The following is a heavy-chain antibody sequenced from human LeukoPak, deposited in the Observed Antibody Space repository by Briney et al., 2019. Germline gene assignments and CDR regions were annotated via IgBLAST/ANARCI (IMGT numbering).Heavy chain of an antibody. Sequence: ASVKVSCKASGGTFTSYAISWVRQAPGQGLEGMGGIIPIFGTANYAEKFQGRVTITADESTSTAYMELSSLRSEDTAVYYCAAQKTRSSFDYWGQGTLVTVSS. D-gene: IGHD3-16*02. CDR3: AAQKTRSSFDY. V-gene: IGHV1-69*13. CDR2: IIPIFGTA. J-gene: IGHJ4*02. CDR1: GGTFTSYA.